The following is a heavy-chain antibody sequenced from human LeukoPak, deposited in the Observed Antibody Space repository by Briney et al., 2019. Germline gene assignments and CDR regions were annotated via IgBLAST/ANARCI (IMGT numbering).Heavy chain of an antibody. Sequence: SETLSLTCTVSGGSISSGDYYWSWIRQPPGKGLEWIGYIYYSGSTYYNPSLKSRVTISVDTSKNQFSLKLSSVTAADTAVYYCARGGDYGDYGFDYWGQGTLVTVSS. CDR2: IYYSGST. D-gene: IGHD4-17*01. CDR3: ARGGDYGDYGFDY. J-gene: IGHJ4*02. V-gene: IGHV4-30-4*01. CDR1: GGSISSGDYY.